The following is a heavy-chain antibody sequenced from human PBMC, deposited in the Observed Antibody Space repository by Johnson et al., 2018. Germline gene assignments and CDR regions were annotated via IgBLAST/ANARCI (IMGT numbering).Heavy chain of an antibody. Sequence: EVQLLETGGGLVQPGGSLRLSCAASGFTFSGSAMHWVRQASGKGLEWVSSISSSSRYIYYADSVKGRFTISRDNAKNSLYLQRNNLRAEDTAVYYCARGYDGNPGYYRDVWGKVTTVTVSS. D-gene: IGHD4-23*01. CDR3: ARGYDGNPGYYRDV. V-gene: IGHV3-21*01. CDR1: GFTFSGSA. CDR2: ISSSSRYI. J-gene: IGHJ6*03.